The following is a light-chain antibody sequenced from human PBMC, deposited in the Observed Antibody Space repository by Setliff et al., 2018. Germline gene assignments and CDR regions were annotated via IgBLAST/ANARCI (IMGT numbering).Light chain of an antibody. J-gene: IGLJ1*01. CDR3: SSYTSSSIFYV. CDR2: DVS. Sequence: QSALTQPASVSGSPGQSITISCTGTSSDVGGYNSVSWYQQHPGKAPKLMIYDVSNRPPGVSNRFSGSKSGNTASLTISGLQAEDEADYYCSSYTSSSIFYVFGTGTKVTV. V-gene: IGLV2-14*03. CDR1: SSDVGGYNS.